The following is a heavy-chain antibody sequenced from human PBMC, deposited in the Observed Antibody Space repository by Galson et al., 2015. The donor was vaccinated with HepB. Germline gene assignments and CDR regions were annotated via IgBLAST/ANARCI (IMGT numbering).Heavy chain of an antibody. CDR3: ARSPLRFLDWLPYYDYYYMDV. CDR2: MNTNTGKP. CDR1: GYTFTDYV. V-gene: IGHV7-4-1*02. Sequence: SVKVSCKASGYTFTDYVVNWVRQAPRQGLEWMGWMNTNTGKPTYAPGFAGRFVFSLDTSVTTAYLQISSLETDDTAVYYCARSPLRFLDWLPYYDYYYMDVGGEGTTVTVSS. D-gene: IGHD3-3*01. J-gene: IGHJ6*03.